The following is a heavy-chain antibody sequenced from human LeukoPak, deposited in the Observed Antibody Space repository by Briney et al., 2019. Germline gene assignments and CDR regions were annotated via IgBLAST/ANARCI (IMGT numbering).Heavy chain of an antibody. J-gene: IGHJ6*03. D-gene: IGHD3-10*01. CDR2: IKSSGST. Sequence: SETLSLTCAVFGESFGNYYWTWIRQPPGKGLEWIGEIKSSGSTNYNPSLKSRATISVDLSKSQFSLKLSSVTAADTAVYYCARGEYYYGSGSSYYYYMDVWGKGTTVTISS. V-gene: IGHV4-34*01. CDR1: GESFGNYY. CDR3: ARGEYYYGSGSSYYYYMDV.